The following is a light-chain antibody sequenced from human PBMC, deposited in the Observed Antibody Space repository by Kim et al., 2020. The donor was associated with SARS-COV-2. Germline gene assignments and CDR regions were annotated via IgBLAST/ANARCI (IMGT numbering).Light chain of an antibody. V-gene: IGLV1-47*01. CDR1: SSNIGSNY. J-gene: IGLJ3*02. Sequence: GQRVTIYCSGSSSNIGSNYVNWYQQLPGTAPKLLIYRNNQRPSGVPDRFSGSKSGTSASLAISGLQSEDEADYYCAAWDDSLSGWVFGGGTQLTVL. CDR2: RNN. CDR3: AAWDDSLSGWV.